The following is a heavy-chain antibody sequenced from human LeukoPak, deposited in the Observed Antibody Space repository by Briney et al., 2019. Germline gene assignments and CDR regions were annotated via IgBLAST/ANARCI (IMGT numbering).Heavy chain of an antibody. J-gene: IGHJ4*02. D-gene: IGHD3-22*01. CDR3: APVYYYDSSGYYL. CDR1: GFTFSAYA. Sequence: GGSLRLSCAASGFTFSAYAMGWVRQAPGRGLEWVSAISGSGGSTYYADSVKGRFTISRDNSKNTLYLQMNSLRAEDTAVHYCAPVYYYDSSGYYLWDQGTLVTVSS. V-gene: IGHV3-23*01. CDR2: ISGSGGST.